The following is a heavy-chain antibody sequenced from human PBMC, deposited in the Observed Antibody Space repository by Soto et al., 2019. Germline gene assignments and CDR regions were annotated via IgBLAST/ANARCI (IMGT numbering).Heavy chain of an antibody. CDR3: ARHTTLSGHDAFDI. D-gene: IGHD2-2*01. CDR2: IWYDGRNK. V-gene: IGHV3-33*01. CDR1: GFTFSSYG. Sequence: QVQLVESGGGVVQPGRSLRLSCAASGFTFSSYGMHWVRQAPGKGLEWVAVIWYDGRNKYYADSVKGRFTISRDNSKNTLYLQMNSLRAEDTAVYYCARHTTLSGHDAFDIWGQGTMVTVSS. J-gene: IGHJ3*02.